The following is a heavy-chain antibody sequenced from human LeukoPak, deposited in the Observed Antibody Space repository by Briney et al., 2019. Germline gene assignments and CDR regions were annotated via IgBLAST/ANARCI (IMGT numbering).Heavy chain of an antibody. CDR3: ARVLYYYASVSYNYYMDV. Sequence: GGSLRLSCAASGFTFSSYGMHWVRQAPGKGPEWVAFIRYDGSNKYYADSVKGRFTISRDNSKNTLYLQMNSLRAEDAAIYYCARVLYYYASVSYNYYMDVWGKGTTVTISS. CDR1: GFTFSSYG. V-gene: IGHV3-30*02. J-gene: IGHJ6*03. CDR2: IRYDGSNK. D-gene: IGHD3-10*01.